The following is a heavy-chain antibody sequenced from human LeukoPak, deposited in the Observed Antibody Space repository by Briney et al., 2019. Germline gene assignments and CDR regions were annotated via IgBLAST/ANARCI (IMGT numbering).Heavy chain of an antibody. V-gene: IGHV1-2*02. CDR2: INPNSGGT. CDR1: GYTFTGYY. Sequence: ASVKVSCKASGYTFTGYYIHWVRQPPGQGLECMGWINPNSGGTNYAQKFQGRVTMTRDTSISTAYMELSRLRSDDTAVYYCATADSSGWEGYFDYWGQGTLVTVSS. J-gene: IGHJ4*02. CDR3: ATADSSGWEGYFDY. D-gene: IGHD6-19*01.